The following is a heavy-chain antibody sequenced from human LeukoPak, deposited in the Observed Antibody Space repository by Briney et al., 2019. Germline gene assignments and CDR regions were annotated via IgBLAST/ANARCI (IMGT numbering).Heavy chain of an antibody. CDR2: INHSGST. J-gene: IGHJ4*02. CDR3: ARGHVPKY. CDR1: GGSFSGYD. V-gene: IGHV4-34*01. Sequence: PSETLSLTCAVYGGSFSGYDWSWSRQPPGKGLEWIGEINHSGSTNYNPSLKSRVTISVDTSKNQFSLKLSSVTAADTAVYYCARGHVPKYWGQGTLVTVSS.